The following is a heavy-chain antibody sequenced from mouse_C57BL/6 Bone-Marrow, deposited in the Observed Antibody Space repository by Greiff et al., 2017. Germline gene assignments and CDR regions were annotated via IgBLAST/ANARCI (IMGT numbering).Heavy chain of an antibody. D-gene: IGHD1-1*01. V-gene: IGHV6-3*01. J-gene: IGHJ4*01. Sequence: EVKLVESGGGLVQPGGSMKLSCVASGFTFSNYWMNWVRQSPEKGLEWVAQIRLKSDNYATHYAESVKGRFTISRDDSKSSVYLQMNNLRAEDTGIYYCTVYYYGSSPYYYAMDYWGQGTSVTVSS. CDR3: TVYYYGSSPYYYAMDY. CDR1: GFTFSNYW. CDR2: IRLKSDNYAT.